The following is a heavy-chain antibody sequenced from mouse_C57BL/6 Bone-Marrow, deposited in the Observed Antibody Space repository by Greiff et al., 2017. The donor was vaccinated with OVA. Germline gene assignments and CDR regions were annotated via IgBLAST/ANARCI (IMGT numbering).Heavy chain of an antibody. CDR2: INPNNGGT. Sequence: EVQLQQSGPELVKPGASVKISCKASGYTFTDYYMNWVKQSHGKSLEWIGDINPNNGGTSYNQKFKGKATLTVDKSSSTAYMELRSLTSEDSAVYYCARGRTARLGRWFAYWGQGTLVTVSA. V-gene: IGHV1-26*01. D-gene: IGHD4-1*01. J-gene: IGHJ3*01. CDR3: ARGRTARLGRWFAY. CDR1: GYTFTDYY.